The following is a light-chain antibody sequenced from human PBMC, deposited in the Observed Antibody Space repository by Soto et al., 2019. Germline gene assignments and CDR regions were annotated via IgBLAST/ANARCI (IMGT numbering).Light chain of an antibody. Sequence: IQMTQSPSSLSAAVGDRGTVSCQPSQDISNYLNWYQQKPGKAPKLLIYDASNLETGVPSRFSGSGSGTDFTFTISSLQPEDIATYYCQQYDNLPLTFGGGTKVDIK. CDR2: DAS. J-gene: IGKJ4*01. CDR1: QDISNY. V-gene: IGKV1-33*01. CDR3: QQYDNLPLT.